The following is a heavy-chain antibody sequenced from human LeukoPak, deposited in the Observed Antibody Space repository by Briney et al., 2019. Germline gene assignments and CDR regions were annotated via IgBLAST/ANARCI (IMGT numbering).Heavy chain of an antibody. CDR1: GGSISSGGYY. V-gene: IGHV4-31*03. CDR3: ARVATTVSYFDY. D-gene: IGHD4-17*01. Sequence: SQTLSLTCTVSGGSISSGGYYWSWIRQHPGKGLEWIGYIYYSGSTYYNPSLESRVTISVDTSKNQFSLKLSSVTAADTAVYYCARVATTVSYFDYWGQGTLVTVSS. J-gene: IGHJ4*02. CDR2: IYYSGST.